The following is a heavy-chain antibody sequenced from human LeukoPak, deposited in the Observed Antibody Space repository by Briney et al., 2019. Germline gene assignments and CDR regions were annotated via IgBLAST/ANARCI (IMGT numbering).Heavy chain of an antibody. CDR2: IYYTGGT. J-gene: IGHJ5*02. CDR1: GGSFSSGGYY. D-gene: IGHD2-15*01. Sequence: SQTLSLTCTVSGGSFSSGGYYWTWIRQHPGKGLEWIGYIYYTGGTYYNPSLKSRVTISMDASRNQFSLMLSSVTAADTAVYYCAKDRAGFCSGGSCYTTFDPWGQGTLVTVSS. V-gene: IGHV4-31*03. CDR3: AKDRAGFCSGGSCYTTFDP.